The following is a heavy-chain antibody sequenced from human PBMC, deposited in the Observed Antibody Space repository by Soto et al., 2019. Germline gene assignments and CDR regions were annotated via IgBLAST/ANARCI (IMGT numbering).Heavy chain of an antibody. CDR2: INPSIGST. CDR3: ARGARVIKGYYDSSGYYYGPRY. V-gene: IGHV1-46*02. J-gene: IGHJ4*02. CDR1: GYTFNTCN. D-gene: IGHD3-22*01. Sequence: ASVKVSCKASGYTFNTCNMYWVRQAPGQGLEWMGVINPSIGSTNYAQKFQGRVIMTRDTSTSTVYMELSTLRSEDTAVYYCARGARVIKGYYDSSGYYYGPRYWGQGTLVTV.